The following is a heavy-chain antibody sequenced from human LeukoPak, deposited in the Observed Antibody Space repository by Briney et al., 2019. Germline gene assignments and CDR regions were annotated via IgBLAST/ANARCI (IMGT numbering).Heavy chain of an antibody. CDR2: IKSKTDGGTI. D-gene: IGHD3-22*01. Sequence: PGGSLRLSCAASGFTFSKVWMSWVRQAPGKGLEWVGRIKSKTDGGTIDYAAPVKGRLTISRDDSKDTLFLQMNSLKTEDTAVYYCTTDLSELDDSGYYDKYFHHWGQGTLVSVSS. V-gene: IGHV3-15*01. J-gene: IGHJ1*01. CDR1: GFTFSKVW. CDR3: TTDLSELDDSGYYDKYFHH.